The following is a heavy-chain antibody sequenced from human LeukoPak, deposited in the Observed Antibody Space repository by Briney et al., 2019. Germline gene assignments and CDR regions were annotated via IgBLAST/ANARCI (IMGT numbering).Heavy chain of an antibody. CDR1: GFTFSSYA. CDR3: AKDGRYCSSTSCYTGHGWFDP. CDR2: ISGSGGST. V-gene: IGHV3-23*01. D-gene: IGHD2-2*02. Sequence: GGSLRLSCAASGFTFSSYAMSWVRQAPGKGLEWVSAISGSGGSTYYADSVKGRFTISRDNSKNTLYLQMNSLRAEDTAVYYCAKDGRYCSSTSCYTGHGWFDPWGQGTLVTVSS. J-gene: IGHJ5*02.